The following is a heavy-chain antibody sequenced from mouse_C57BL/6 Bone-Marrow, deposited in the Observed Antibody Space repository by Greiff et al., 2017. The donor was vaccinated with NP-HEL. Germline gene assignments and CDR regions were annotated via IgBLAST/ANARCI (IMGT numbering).Heavy chain of an antibody. CDR1: GYTFTSYW. J-gene: IGHJ2*01. CDR3: ARWGLRRFDY. CDR2: IHPNSGST. D-gene: IGHD2-4*01. Sequence: QVQLQQPGAELVKPGASVKLSCKASGYTFTSYWMHWVKQRPGQGLEWIGVIHPNSGSTNYNEKFKSKATLTVDKSSSTAYMQLSSLTSEDSAVYYCARWGLRRFDYWGQGTTLTVSS. V-gene: IGHV1-64*01.